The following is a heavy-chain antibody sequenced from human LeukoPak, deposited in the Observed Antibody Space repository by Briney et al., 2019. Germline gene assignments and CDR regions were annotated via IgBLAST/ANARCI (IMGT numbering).Heavy chain of an antibody. CDR1: GFTFSSYG. Sequence: GGSLRLSCAASGFTFSSYGMHWVRQAPGKGLEWVAVISYDGSNKYYADSVKGRFTISRDNSKNTLYLQMNSLRAEDTAVYYCARGSGSSDYWGQGTLVTVSS. J-gene: IGHJ4*02. CDR2: ISYDGSNK. D-gene: IGHD3-10*01. CDR3: ARGSGSSDY. V-gene: IGHV3-30*03.